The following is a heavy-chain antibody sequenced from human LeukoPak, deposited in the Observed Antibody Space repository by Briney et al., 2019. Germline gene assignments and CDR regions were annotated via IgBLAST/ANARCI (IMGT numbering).Heavy chain of an antibody. CDR3: AREILGYCSSTSCLYDYYGMDA. J-gene: IGHJ6*02. V-gene: IGHV1-2*02. D-gene: IGHD2-2*01. CDR1: GYTFTGYY. CDR2: INPNSGGT. Sequence: ASVKVSCKASGYTFTGYYMHWVRQAPGQGLEWMGWINPNSGGTNYAQKFQGRVTMTRVTSISTAYMELSRLRSDDTAVYYCAREILGYCSSTSCLYDYYGMDAWGQGTTVTVSS.